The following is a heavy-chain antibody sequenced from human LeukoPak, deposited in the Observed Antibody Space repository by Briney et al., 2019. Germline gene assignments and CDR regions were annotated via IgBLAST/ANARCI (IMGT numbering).Heavy chain of an antibody. CDR3: ARGYCSSTSCYSFDY. D-gene: IGHD2-2*02. V-gene: IGHV1-2*06. J-gene: IGHJ4*02. Sequence: ASVKVSCKASGYTFTGYYMHWVRQAPGQGREWRGRINPNSGGTNYAQKFQGRVTMTRDTSISTAYMELSRLRSDDTAVYYCARGYCSSTSCYSFDYWGQGTLVTVSS. CDR1: GYTFTGYY. CDR2: INPNSGGT.